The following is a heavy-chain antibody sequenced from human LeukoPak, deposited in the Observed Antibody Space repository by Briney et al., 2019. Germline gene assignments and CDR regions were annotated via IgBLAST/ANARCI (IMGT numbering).Heavy chain of an antibody. CDR1: GFTFSSYE. CDR3: ARDFPRIAVAGEYFQH. D-gene: IGHD6-19*01. J-gene: IGHJ1*01. V-gene: IGHV3-48*03. Sequence: GGSLRLSCAASGFTFSSYEMNWVRQAPGKRLEWVSYISSSGSTIYYADSVKGRFTISRDNAKNSLYLQMNSLRAEDTAVYYCARDFPRIAVAGEYFQHWGQGTLVTVSS. CDR2: ISSSGSTI.